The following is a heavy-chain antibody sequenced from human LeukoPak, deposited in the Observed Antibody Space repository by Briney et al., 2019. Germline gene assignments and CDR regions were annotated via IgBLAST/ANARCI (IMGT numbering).Heavy chain of an antibody. CDR2: IYHTGST. CDR3: ATLEAYYYDSSGSYYEGDWFDP. V-gene: IGHV4-38-2*01. CDR1: GFTFSSYW. J-gene: IGHJ5*02. Sequence: GSLRLSCAASGFTFSSYWMSWVRQAPGKGLEWIGSIYHTGSTYYTPSLKSRVTISVDTSKNQFSLRLTSVTAADTAVYYCATLEAYYYDSSGSYYEGDWFDPWGQGTLVTVSS. D-gene: IGHD3-22*01.